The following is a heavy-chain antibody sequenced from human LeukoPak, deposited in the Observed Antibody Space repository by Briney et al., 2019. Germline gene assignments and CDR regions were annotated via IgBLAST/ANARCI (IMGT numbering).Heavy chain of an antibody. CDR2: ISSSSSYI. V-gene: IGHV3-21*01. CDR1: GFTFSSYS. J-gene: IGHJ3*02. CDR3: AKDRGVRGVIDDAFDI. D-gene: IGHD3-10*01. Sequence: GGSLRLSCAASGFTFSSYSMNWVRQAPGKGLEWVSSISSSSSYIYYADSVKGRFTISRDNSKNTLYLQMNSLRAEDTAVYYCAKDRGVRGVIDDAFDIWGQGTMVTVSS.